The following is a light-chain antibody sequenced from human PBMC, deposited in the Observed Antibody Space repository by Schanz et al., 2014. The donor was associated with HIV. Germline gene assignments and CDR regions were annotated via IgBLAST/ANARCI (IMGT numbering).Light chain of an antibody. CDR3: QQYGTSPLFT. J-gene: IGKJ3*01. Sequence: EIVMTQSPATLSLSPGERATLSCRASQSVSSNYLVWYQQKPGQAPRLLIYGASSRATGIPDRFSGSGSGTDFTLTISRLEPEDFAVYYCQQYGTSPLFTFGPGTKVDIK. CDR2: GAS. V-gene: IGKV3-20*01. CDR1: QSVSSNY.